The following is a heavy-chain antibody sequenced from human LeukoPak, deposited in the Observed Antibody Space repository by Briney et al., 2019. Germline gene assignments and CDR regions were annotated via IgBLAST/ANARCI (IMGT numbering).Heavy chain of an antibody. Sequence: SGGSLRLSCAASGFTFSSYAMSGVRQAPGKGLEGVSAISGSGGSTYYADSVKGRFTISRDNSKNTLYLQMNSLRAEDTAVYYCAKDPTPHIVGATTFDYWGQGTLVTVSS. CDR2: ISGSGGST. CDR3: AKDPTPHIVGATTFDY. D-gene: IGHD1-26*01. CDR1: GFTFSSYA. V-gene: IGHV3-23*01. J-gene: IGHJ4*02.